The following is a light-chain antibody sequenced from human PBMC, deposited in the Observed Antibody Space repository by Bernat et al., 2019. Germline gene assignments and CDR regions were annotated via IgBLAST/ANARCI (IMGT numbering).Light chain of an antibody. CDR1: QSISSY. Sequence: DIQMTQSPSSLSASVGDRVTITCRASQSISSYLNWYQQKPGKAPKLLIYAVSSLQGGVPSRFSGSGSGTDFTLTISSLQPEDFATYYCKQTYSTPFSFGGGTKVEIK. J-gene: IGKJ4*01. CDR3: KQTYSTPFS. V-gene: IGKV1-39*01. CDR2: AVS.